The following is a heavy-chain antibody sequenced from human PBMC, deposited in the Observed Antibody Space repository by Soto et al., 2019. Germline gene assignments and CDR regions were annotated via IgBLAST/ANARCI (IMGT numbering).Heavy chain of an antibody. CDR1: GFTFDDYA. J-gene: IGHJ6*02. V-gene: IGHV3-9*01. D-gene: IGHD1-26*01. Sequence: EVQLVESGGGLVQPGRSLRLSCAASGFTFDDYAMHWVRQAPGKGLEWVSGIWWNSGSIGYEDSVKGRFTSSRDNAKNSLELQMNSLRAEDTALYYCAKEGWSSGMDVWGQGTTVTVSS. CDR2: IWWNSGSI. CDR3: AKEGWSSGMDV.